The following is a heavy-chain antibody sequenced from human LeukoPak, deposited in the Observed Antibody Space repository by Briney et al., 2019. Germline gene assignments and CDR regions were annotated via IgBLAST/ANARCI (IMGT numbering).Heavy chain of an antibody. CDR3: ARDGQALTGYYSPDY. CDR2: IYYSGST. J-gene: IGHJ4*02. CDR1: GGSISSYY. D-gene: IGHD3-9*01. V-gene: IGHV4-39*07. Sequence: SETLSLTCTVSGGSISSYYWSWIRQPPGKGLEWIGSIYYSGSTYYNPSLKSRVTISVDTSKNQFSLKLSSVTAADTAVYYCARDGQALTGYYSPDYWGQGTLVTVSS.